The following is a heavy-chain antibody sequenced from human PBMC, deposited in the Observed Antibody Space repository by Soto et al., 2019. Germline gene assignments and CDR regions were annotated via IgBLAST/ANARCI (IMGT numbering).Heavy chain of an antibody. V-gene: IGHV3-11*06. D-gene: IGHD5-18*01. CDR3: AITPRSSYGPFDY. Sequence: GGSLRLSCVASGFTFNDYYMSWIRQAPGKGLEWLSYISVTSAYTNYAESVKGRFTISRDNAQNSLYLQMNSLRAEDTAPYYCAITPRSSYGPFDYWGRGTLVTVSS. CDR1: GFTFNDYY. J-gene: IGHJ4*02. CDR2: ISVTSAYT.